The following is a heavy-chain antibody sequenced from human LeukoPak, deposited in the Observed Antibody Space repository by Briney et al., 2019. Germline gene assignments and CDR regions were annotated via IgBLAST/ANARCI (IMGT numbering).Heavy chain of an antibody. J-gene: IGHJ4*02. V-gene: IGHV5-51*01. D-gene: IGHD1-14*01. Sequence: GESLKIPCKGSGYSFTNYWIGWVRQMPGKGLEWMGIIYPGDSDTRYSPSFQGQVTISADKSISTAYLQWNSLKASDTAMYFCARREPGQGKYYFDYWGQGTLVTVSS. CDR2: IYPGDSDT. CDR3: ARREPGQGKYYFDY. CDR1: GYSFTNYW.